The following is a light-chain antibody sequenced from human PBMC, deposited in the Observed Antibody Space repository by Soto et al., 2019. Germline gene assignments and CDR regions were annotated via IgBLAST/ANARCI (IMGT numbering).Light chain of an antibody. CDR2: GAS. V-gene: IGKV3-20*01. CDR3: QQYDNSVWT. CDR1: QSVNSIY. J-gene: IGKJ1*01. Sequence: EIVLTQSPGTLSLSPGERATLSCRASQSVNSIYLTWYQQKPGQAPRLLIYGASSRATGIPDRFSGSGSGTDFTLTISRLEPEDFAVYYCQQYDNSVWTFGQGTKVDIK.